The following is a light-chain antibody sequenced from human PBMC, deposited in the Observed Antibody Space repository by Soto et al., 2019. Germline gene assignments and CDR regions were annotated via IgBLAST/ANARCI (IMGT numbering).Light chain of an antibody. V-gene: IGKV1-27*01. CDR3: EKYNSVGLT. J-gene: IGKJ4*01. Sequence: DIQMTQSPSSLSASVGDRVTITCRASQGISNYLAWYQQKPGKVPKLLIYAASTLQSGVPSRFSGSGSGTDFTIIISRLQPEEVVTCYCEKYNSVGLTVGGGTLVEIK. CDR2: AAS. CDR1: QGISNY.